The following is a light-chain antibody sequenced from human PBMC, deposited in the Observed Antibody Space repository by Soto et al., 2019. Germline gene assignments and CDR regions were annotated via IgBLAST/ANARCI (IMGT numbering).Light chain of an antibody. V-gene: IGKV1-33*01. CDR3: QQYDNGVT. Sequence: DIQMTQSPSSLSASVGDRVTITCQASQDISNYLNWYQQKPGKAPKLLIYDASNLETGVPSRFSGSGSGTDFTFTISSLQPEDIATYYCQQYDNGVTFGPGTKVDSK. J-gene: IGKJ3*01. CDR1: QDISNY. CDR2: DAS.